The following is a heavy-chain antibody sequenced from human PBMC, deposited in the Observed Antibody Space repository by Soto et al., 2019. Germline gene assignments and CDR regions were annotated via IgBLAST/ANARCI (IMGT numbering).Heavy chain of an antibody. CDR2: ISGSSDRT. CDR3: EGSWT. CDR1: GFTIRNYA. D-gene: IGHD5-12*01. Sequence: EVQVLESGGDLVQPGGSLRLSCAASGFTIRNYAMSWVRQAPGKALEWVSGISGSSDRTYYADSVKGRFTISKDTSSNTLYLHMYSLGVEDTAVYHCEGSWTWGQGTMVTVSS. V-gene: IGHV3-23*01. J-gene: IGHJ3*01.